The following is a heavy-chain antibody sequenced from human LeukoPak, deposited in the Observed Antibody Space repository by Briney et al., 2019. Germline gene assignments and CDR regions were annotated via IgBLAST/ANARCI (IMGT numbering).Heavy chain of an antibody. V-gene: IGHV3-30*02. D-gene: IGHD2-15*01. CDR1: GFSCRRYG. Sequence: PGGSLRLACEACGFSCRRYGMHWVRQAPGKGLEWVAFIRYDGSNTYYEDSVKDRFTISRHNSKNTLYLQMNSLRAEDTAVYYCASQGVPAALDYWGQGTLVTVSS. CDR2: IRYDGSNT. CDR3: ASQGVPAALDY. J-gene: IGHJ4*02.